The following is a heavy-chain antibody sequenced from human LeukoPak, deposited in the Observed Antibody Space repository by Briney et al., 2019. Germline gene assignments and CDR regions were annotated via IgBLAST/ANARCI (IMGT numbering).Heavy chain of an antibody. CDR2: TWTDGIST. D-gene: IGHD2-2*01. Sequence: AGSLRLSCAASGFTFSSYWMHWVRQAPGKGLVWVSCTWTDGISTSYADSVKGRFTISRDNAKNTLYLQMNSLRAEDTAVYYCARGVGPLGYYYNMDVWGQGTTVTVSS. CDR3: ARGVGPLGYYYNMDV. V-gene: IGHV3-74*01. CDR1: GFTFSSYW. J-gene: IGHJ6*02.